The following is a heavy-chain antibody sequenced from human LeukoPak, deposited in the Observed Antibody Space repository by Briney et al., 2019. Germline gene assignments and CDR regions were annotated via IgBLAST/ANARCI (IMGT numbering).Heavy chain of an antibody. J-gene: IGHJ5*02. CDR3: ARVDPDAPGRLIAAADNWFEP. D-gene: IGHD6-13*01. CDR1: GFTLYSHG. V-gene: IGHV3-33*01. CDR2: IWYDGSAK. Sequence: PGRPLRLFCAASGFTLYSHGMHCVRQAPGKARVGVVDIWYDGSAKSYADSVKGRFTISRDNSKNTLYLQMTSLRADDTAVYYCARVDPDAPGRLIAAADNWFEPWGQGTLVTVSS.